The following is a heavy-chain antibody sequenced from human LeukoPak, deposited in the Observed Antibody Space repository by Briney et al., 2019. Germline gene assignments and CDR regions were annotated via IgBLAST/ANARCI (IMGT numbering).Heavy chain of an antibody. V-gene: IGHV5-51*01. CDR1: GYGFTSYW. CDR2: IYPGDSDT. Sequence: GESLKISCKGSGYGFTSYWIGWGRQMPGKGLEGMGIIYPGDSDTRYSPSFQGQVTISDDKSISTAYLQWSSLKASDTAMYYCARLRRSQHGYNPLDYWGQGTLVTVSS. J-gene: IGHJ4*02. CDR3: ARLRRSQHGYNPLDY. D-gene: IGHD5-24*01.